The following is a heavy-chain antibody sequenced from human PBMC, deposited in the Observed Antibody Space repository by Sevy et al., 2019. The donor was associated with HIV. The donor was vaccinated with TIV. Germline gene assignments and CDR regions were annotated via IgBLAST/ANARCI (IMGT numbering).Heavy chain of an antibody. CDR2: IKSKIDGETT. CDR3: ATAPGYYDTSPFDY. V-gene: IGHV3-15*01. Sequence: EGSLRLSCAVSGFTFSNAWMNWVRQAPGTVLQWVGLIKSKIDGETTDYAAPVKGRFTISRDDSKNTVYLQMNSLKTEDTAVYYCATAPGYYDTSPFDYWGPGTLVTVSS. D-gene: IGHD3-22*01. J-gene: IGHJ4*02. CDR1: GFTFSNAW.